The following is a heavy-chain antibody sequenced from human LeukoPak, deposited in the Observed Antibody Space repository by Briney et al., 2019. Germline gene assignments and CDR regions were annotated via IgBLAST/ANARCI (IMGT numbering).Heavy chain of an antibody. CDR3: AKDVKYSSSWYYFDY. V-gene: IGHV3-9*01. D-gene: IGHD6-13*01. J-gene: IGHJ4*02. CDR1: GFTFDDYA. Sequence: PGGSLRLSCAASGFTFDDYAMHWVRQAPGKGLEWVSGINWNSGNIGYADSVKGRFTISRDNAKNSLYLQMNSLRAEDTAVYYCAKDVKYSSSWYYFDYWGQGTLVTVSS. CDR2: INWNSGNI.